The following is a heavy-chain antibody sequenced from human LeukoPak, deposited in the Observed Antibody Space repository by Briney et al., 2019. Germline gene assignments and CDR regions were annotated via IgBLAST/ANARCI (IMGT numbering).Heavy chain of an antibody. Sequence: SETLSLTCAVSGYSLSSGYYWGWIRQPPGKGLEWIGSIYHSGSTYYNPSLKSRVTISVDTSKNQFSLKLSSVTAADTAVYYCARVSPPNYDFWSGKRTFDYWGQGTLVTVSS. CDR2: IYHSGST. CDR3: ARVSPPNYDFWSGKRTFDY. J-gene: IGHJ4*02. V-gene: IGHV4-38-2*01. CDR1: GYSLSSGYY. D-gene: IGHD3-3*01.